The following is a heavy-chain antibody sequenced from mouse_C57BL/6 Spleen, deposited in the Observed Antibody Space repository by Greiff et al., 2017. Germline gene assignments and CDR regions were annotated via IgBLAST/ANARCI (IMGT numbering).Heavy chain of an antibody. Sequence: QVQLQQSGAELVKPGASVKISCKASGYAFSSYWMTWVKQRPGKGLEWIGQICPGDGDTNYNGKFKGKATLIADKSSSTAYMQHSSLTAEDSAVYCCAIYSAYYDDTYYYAMDYWGQGTSVTVSS. D-gene: IGHD2-4*01. CDR2: ICPGDGDT. V-gene: IGHV1-80*01. CDR1: GYAFSSYW. CDR3: AIYSAYYDDTYYYAMDY. J-gene: IGHJ4*01.